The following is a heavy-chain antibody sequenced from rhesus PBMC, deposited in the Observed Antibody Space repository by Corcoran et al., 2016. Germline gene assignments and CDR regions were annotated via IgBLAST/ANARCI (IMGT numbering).Heavy chain of an antibody. Sequence: QVPLQESGPGLVKPSETLSLTCAFSGYAISRGYYWVWLLQPPGQRLAMIGSIYGSGGRNYLNPSLKSRVTLSVDTSKNQFSLKLSSVTAADTAVYYCARGGDIVVVVSARRFDYWGQGVLVTVSS. CDR2: IYGSGGRN. V-gene: IGHV4S14*01. J-gene: IGHJ4*01. CDR3: ARGGDIVVVVSARRFDY. D-gene: IGHD2-8*01. CDR1: GYAISRGYY.